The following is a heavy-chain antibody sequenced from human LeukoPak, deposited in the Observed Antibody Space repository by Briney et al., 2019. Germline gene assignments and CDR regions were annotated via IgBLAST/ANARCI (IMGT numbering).Heavy chain of an antibody. J-gene: IGHJ5*02. CDR3: ARDQSSWFDP. CDR2: IYYSGST. CDR1: GGSISTRSYY. Sequence: PSETLSLTCTVSGGSISTRSYYWGWIRQPPGKGLEWIGYIYYSGSTNYNPSLKSRVTISVDTSKNQFSLKLSSVTAADTAVYYCARDQSSWFDPWGQGTLVTVSS. D-gene: IGHD1-26*01. V-gene: IGHV4-61*01.